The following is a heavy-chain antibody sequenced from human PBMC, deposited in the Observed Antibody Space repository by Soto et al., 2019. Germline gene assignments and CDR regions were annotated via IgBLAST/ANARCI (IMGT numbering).Heavy chain of an antibody. D-gene: IGHD3-10*01. CDR1: GYTFTSYD. Sequence: ASVKVSCKASGYTFTSYDINWVRQATGQGLEWMGWMNPNSGNTGYAQKFQGRVTMTRNTSISTAYLELSSLRSEDTAVYYCARQSFRGRNLITMVRGGPRWFDPWGQGTLVTVSS. CDR3: ARQSFRGRNLITMVRGGPRWFDP. J-gene: IGHJ5*02. CDR2: MNPNSGNT. V-gene: IGHV1-8*01.